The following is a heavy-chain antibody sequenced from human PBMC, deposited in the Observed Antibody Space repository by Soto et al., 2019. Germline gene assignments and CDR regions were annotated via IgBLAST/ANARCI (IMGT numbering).Heavy chain of an antibody. Sequence: ASVKVSCKASGGTFSSYAISWVRQAPGQGLEWMGGIIPIFGTANYAQKFQGRVTITADKSTSTAYMELSSLRSEDTAVYYCARSKVVIKADFDYWGQGTLVTVSS. J-gene: IGHJ4*02. D-gene: IGHD3-22*01. CDR1: GGTFSSYA. CDR3: ARSKVVIKADFDY. CDR2: IIPIFGTA. V-gene: IGHV1-69*06.